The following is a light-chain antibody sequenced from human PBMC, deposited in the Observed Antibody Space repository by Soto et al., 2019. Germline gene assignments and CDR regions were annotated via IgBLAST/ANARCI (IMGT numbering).Light chain of an antibody. CDR1: TSNIGAGYD. CDR3: QSYDSSLSAYV. CDR2: ANN. J-gene: IGLJ2*01. V-gene: IGLV1-40*01. Sequence: QSVLTQPPSVSGAPGQRVTISCTGNTSNIGAGYDVHWYQQLPGAAPKLLIYANNNRPSGVPDRFSASRSDTSASLAITGLQAEDEADYYCQSYDSSLSAYVFGAGTKLTVL.